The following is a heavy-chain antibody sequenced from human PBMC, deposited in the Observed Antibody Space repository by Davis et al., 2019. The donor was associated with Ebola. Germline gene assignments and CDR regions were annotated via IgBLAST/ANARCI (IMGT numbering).Heavy chain of an antibody. CDR3: ARGDRDDYVWGSYRRYFDY. V-gene: IGHV3-48*03. Sequence: GESLKISCAASGFTFSSYEMNWVRQAPGKGLEWISYISSSGSTIYYADSVKGRFTISRDNAKNSLYQQMKSLRAEDTAVYYCARGDRDDYVWGSYRRYFDYWGQGTLVTVSS. D-gene: IGHD3-16*02. CDR2: ISSSGSTI. CDR1: GFTFSSYE. J-gene: IGHJ4*02.